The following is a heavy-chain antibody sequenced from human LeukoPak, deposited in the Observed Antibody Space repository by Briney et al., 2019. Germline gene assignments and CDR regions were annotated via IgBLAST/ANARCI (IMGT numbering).Heavy chain of an antibody. D-gene: IGHD3-10*01. CDR2: INHSGST. Sequence: PSETLSLTCAVYGGSFSGYYWSWIRQPPGKGLEWIGEINHSGSTNYNPSLKSRVTISVDTSKNQFSLKLSSVTAADTAVYYCARYYYGSGSSPPVFDYWGQGTLVTVSS. J-gene: IGHJ4*02. CDR3: ARYYYGSGSSPPVFDY. V-gene: IGHV4-34*01. CDR1: GGSFSGYY.